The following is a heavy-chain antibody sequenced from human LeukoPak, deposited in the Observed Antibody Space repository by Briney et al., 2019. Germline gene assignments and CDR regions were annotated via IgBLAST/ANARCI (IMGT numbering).Heavy chain of an antibody. J-gene: IGHJ3*02. CDR1: GGSFSGYY. CDR3: ARVFHGGGWYPNAFDI. CDR2: INHSGST. V-gene: IGHV4-34*01. D-gene: IGHD6-19*01. Sequence: SETLSLTCAVYGGSFSGYYWSWIRQPPGKGLEWIGEINHSGSTNYNPSLKSRVTISVDTSKNQFSLKLSSVTAADTAVYYCARVFHGGGWYPNAFDIWGQGTMVTVSS.